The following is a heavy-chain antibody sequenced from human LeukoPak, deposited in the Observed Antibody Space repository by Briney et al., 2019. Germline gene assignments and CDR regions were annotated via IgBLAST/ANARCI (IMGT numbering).Heavy chain of an antibody. Sequence: SETLSLTCTVSGGSLSSGCYYWSWIRQHPGKGLEWIGYIYYSGSTYYNPSLKSRVTISVDTSKNQFSLKLSSVTAADTAVYYCAAGQSRWYFDYWGQGTLVTVSS. V-gene: IGHV4-31*03. J-gene: IGHJ4*02. CDR2: IYYSGST. CDR1: GGSLSSGCYY. CDR3: AAGQSRWYFDY.